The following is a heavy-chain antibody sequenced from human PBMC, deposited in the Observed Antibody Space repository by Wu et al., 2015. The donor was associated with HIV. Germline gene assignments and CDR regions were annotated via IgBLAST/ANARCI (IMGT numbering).Heavy chain of an antibody. J-gene: IGHJ3*01. CDR1: GYTFTNFG. CDR2: ISAYNGNT. V-gene: IGHV1-18*01. D-gene: IGHD4-17*01. CDR3: ARGYYADYEGDAFDF. Sequence: QVQLVQSGAEVKKPGASVKVSCKTSGYTFTNFGISWVRQAPGQGLAWMGWISAYNGNTNYAQKFQGRVTMTTDTSATTAYMELRSLRPDDTAVYYCARGYYADYEGDAFDFWGQGTLVIVSS.